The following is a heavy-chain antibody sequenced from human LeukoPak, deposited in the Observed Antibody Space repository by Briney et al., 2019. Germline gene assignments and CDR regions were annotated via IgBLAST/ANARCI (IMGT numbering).Heavy chain of an antibody. CDR1: GFTFSSYS. Sequence: AGGSLRLSCAASGFTFSSYSMNWVRQAPGKGLEWVSYISSSSSTIYYADSVKGRFTISRDNAKNSLYLQMNSLRAEDTAVYYCAKDRAETQPYYMDVWGKGTTVTVSS. CDR2: ISSSSSTI. CDR3: AKDRAETQPYYMDV. J-gene: IGHJ6*03. V-gene: IGHV3-48*01. D-gene: IGHD2-2*01.